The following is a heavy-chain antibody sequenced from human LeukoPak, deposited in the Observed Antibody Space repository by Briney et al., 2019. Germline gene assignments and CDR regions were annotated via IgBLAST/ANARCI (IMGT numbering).Heavy chain of an antibody. D-gene: IGHD1-26*01. CDR2: IYYSGST. Sequence: PSETLSLTCTVSGGSISSGGYYWSWIRQPPGKGLEWIGSIYYSGSTYYNPSLKSRVTISVDTSKNQFSLKLSSVTAADTAVYYCVKDNGRWFDPWGQGTLVIVSS. CDR3: VKDNGRWFDP. J-gene: IGHJ5*02. CDR1: GGSISSGGYY. V-gene: IGHV4-39*07.